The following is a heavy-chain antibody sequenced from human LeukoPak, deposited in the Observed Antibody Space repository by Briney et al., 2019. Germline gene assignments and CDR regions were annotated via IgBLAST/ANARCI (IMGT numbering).Heavy chain of an antibody. CDR3: ARPARGSSGWYGGYHFDS. Sequence: ASVKVSCKASGYTFTCYYMHWVRQAPGQGLEWMGIINPSSGSTSYAQKFQGRVIMTRDTSTSTLYMELSSLRSDDTTVYYCARPARGSSGWYGGYHFDSWGQGTLVTVSS. CDR1: GYTFTCYY. CDR2: INPSSGST. D-gene: IGHD6-19*01. J-gene: IGHJ4*02. V-gene: IGHV1-46*01.